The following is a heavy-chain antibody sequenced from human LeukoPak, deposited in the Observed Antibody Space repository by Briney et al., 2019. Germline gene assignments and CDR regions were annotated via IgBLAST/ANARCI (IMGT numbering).Heavy chain of an antibody. V-gene: IGHV1-2*02. CDR2: IDPNGGGT. D-gene: IGHD6-13*01. CDR1: GYTFTDYH. CDR3: ARGGGLAVAGTRFDY. J-gene: IGHJ4*02. Sequence: ASVKVSCKASGYTFTDYHMHWVRQAPGQGLEWMGWIDPNGGGTKYAQKFQGRVTMARDTSISTAYMELSRLTSDDTAVYYCARGGGLAVAGTRFDYWGQGTLVTVSS.